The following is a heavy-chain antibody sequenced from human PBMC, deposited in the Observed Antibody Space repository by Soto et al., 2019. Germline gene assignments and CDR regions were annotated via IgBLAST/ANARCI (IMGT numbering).Heavy chain of an antibody. CDR1: GGSISSYY. Sequence: TSETLSLTCTVSGGSISSYYWSWIRQPPGKGLEWIGYIYYSGSTNYNPSLKSRVTISVDTSKNQFSLKLSSVTAADTAVYYCASTGFSPDYYDSSVWFDPWGQGTLVTGSS. CDR3: ASTGFSPDYYDSSVWFDP. V-gene: IGHV4-59*01. D-gene: IGHD3-22*01. CDR2: IYYSGST. J-gene: IGHJ5*02.